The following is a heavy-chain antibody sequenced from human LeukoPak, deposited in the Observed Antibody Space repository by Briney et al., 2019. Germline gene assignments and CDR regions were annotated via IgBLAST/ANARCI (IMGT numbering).Heavy chain of an antibody. J-gene: IGHJ6*03. D-gene: IGHD6-13*01. CDR1: GDSVSSNTAT. CDR3: TRHRSYIAAARNYYYMDV. V-gene: IGHV6-1*01. CDR2: TYYRSRWYN. Sequence: SQTLSLTCAISGDSVSSNTATWNWIRQSPSRGLEWLGRTYYRSRWYNDYALSVKSRITINPDTSKNQFSLQLNSLTPEDTAVYYCTRHRSYIAAARNYYYMDVWGKGTAVTVSS.